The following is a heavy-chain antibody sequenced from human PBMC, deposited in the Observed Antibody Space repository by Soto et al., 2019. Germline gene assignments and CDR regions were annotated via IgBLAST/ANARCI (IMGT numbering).Heavy chain of an antibody. CDR1: GGTFSTYP. D-gene: IGHD6-13*01. CDR2: SIPIFGTS. CDR3: AREFYTSTLSKRPYVDL. Sequence: QVQLVQSEAEVRKPGSSVRVSCKPSGGTFSTYPIAWLRQAPGQGLEWMGESIPIFGTSNSALNFQDRATTSADRSTNTAYMELLSLTSEDTAVSFCAREFYTSTLSKRPYVDLWGRGTLVTVSS. V-gene: IGHV1-69*06. J-gene: IGHJ2*01.